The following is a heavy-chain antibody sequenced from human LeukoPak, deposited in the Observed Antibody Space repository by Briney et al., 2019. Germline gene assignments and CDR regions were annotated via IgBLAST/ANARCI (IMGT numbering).Heavy chain of an antibody. CDR3: AREIGMYYYDSSGYSLL. V-gene: IGHV3-21*01. CDR2: ISSSSSYI. CDR1: GFTFSSYS. J-gene: IGHJ4*02. D-gene: IGHD3-22*01. Sequence: GGSLRLSCAASGFTFSSYSMNWVRQAPGKGLEWVSSISSSSSYIYYADSVKGRFTISRDNAKNSLYLQMNSLRAEDAAVYYCAREIGMYYYDSSGYSLLGGQGTLVTVSS.